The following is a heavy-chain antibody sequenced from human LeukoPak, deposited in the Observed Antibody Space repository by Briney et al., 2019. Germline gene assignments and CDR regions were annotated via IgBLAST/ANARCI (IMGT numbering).Heavy chain of an antibody. CDR2: IRYDGSNK. CDR1: GFTFSSYG. CDR3: AKDPCTSTSCYLVY. Sequence: PGGSLRLSCAASGFTFSSYGMHWVRQAPGKGLEWVAFIRYDGSNKYYADSVKGRFTISRDSSKNTLYLQMNSLRAEDTAVYHCAKDPCTSTSCYLVYWGQGTLVTVSS. J-gene: IGHJ4*02. V-gene: IGHV3-30*02. D-gene: IGHD2-2*01.